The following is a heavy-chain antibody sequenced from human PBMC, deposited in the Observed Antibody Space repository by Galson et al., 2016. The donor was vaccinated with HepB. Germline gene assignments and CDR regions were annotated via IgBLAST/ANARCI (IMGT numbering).Heavy chain of an antibody. D-gene: IGHD3-9*01. CDR2: ILHDGNNK. CDR1: GFTFSNYG. J-gene: IGHJ4*02. V-gene: IGHV3-30*18. Sequence: SLRLSCAASGFTFSNYGMHWVRQTPGKGLEWVAVILHDGNNKYYADSVKGRFTISRDNPNDFLYLQMNSLRPEDTAVYHCAKDYNILTAYSPPAFWGQGVLVSVSS. CDR3: AKDYNILTAYSPPAF.